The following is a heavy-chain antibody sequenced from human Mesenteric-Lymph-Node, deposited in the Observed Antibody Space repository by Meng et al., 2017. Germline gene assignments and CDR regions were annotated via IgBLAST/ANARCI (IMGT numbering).Heavy chain of an antibody. D-gene: IGHD5-24*01. V-gene: IGHV3-48*03. CDR2: ISSSGSTI. J-gene: IGHJ4*02. CDR1: GFTFSSYE. CDR3: AKSRVEMGTNLPGGH. Sequence: GESLKISCAASGFTFSSYEMNWVRQAPGKGLEWVSYISSSGSTIYYADSVKGRFTISRDNSKNTLYLQMSSLRAEDTALYYCAKSRVEMGTNLPGGHWGQGTLVTVSS.